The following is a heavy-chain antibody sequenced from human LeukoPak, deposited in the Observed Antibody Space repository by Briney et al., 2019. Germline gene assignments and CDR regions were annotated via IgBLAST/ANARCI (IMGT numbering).Heavy chain of an antibody. D-gene: IGHD3-10*01. J-gene: IGHJ4*02. CDR3: ARCDTMVRGVRPLDY. V-gene: IGHV3-64*01. CDR1: GFTFSSYA. Sequence: PGGSLRLSCAASGFTFSSYAMHWVRQAPGKGLEYVSAISSNGGSTYYANSVKGRFTISRDNSKNTLYLQMGSLRAEDMAVYYCARCDTMVRGVRPLDYWGQGTLVTVSS. CDR2: ISSNGGST.